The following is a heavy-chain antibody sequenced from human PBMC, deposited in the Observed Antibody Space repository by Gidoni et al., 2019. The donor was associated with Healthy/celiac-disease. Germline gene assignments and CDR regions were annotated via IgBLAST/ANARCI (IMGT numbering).Heavy chain of an antibody. J-gene: IGHJ3*02. D-gene: IGHD6-13*01. CDR2: IYYSGST. V-gene: IGHV4-39*01. Sequence: QLQLQESGPGLVKPSETLSLTCTVSGGSISSSRYYWGWIRQPPGKGLEWIGSIYYSGSTYYNPSLKSRVTISVDTSKNQFSLKLSSVTAADTAVYYCARVQGSSWPDAFDIWGQGTMVTVSS. CDR3: ARVQGSSWPDAFDI. CDR1: GGSISSSRYY.